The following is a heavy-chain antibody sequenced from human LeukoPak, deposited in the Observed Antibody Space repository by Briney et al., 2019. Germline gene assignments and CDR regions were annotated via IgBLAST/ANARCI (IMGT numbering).Heavy chain of an antibody. CDR1: GFTFSSYS. D-gene: IGHD2-2*02. CDR3: AGAGGYCSSTSCYKGYYYYMDV. CDR2: ISSSSSYI. J-gene: IGHJ6*03. V-gene: IGHV3-21*01. Sequence: GGSLRLSCAASGFTFSSYSMNWVRQAPGKGLEWVSSISSSSSYIYYADSVKGRFTISRDNAKNSLYLQMNSLRAEDTAVYYCAGAGGYCSSTSCYKGYYYYMDVRGKGTTVTVSS.